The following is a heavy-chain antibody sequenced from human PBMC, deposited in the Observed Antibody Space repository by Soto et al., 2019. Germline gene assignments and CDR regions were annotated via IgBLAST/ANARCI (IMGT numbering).Heavy chain of an antibody. J-gene: IGHJ6*02. Sequence: ASVKVSCKASVGTFSSYAISWVRQAPGQGLEWMGGIIPIFGTANYAQKFQGRVTITADESTSTAYMELSSLRSEDTAVYYCARGDYDFWSGYQNYYYYGMDVWGQGTTVTVSS. CDR2: IIPIFGTA. CDR1: VGTFSSYA. D-gene: IGHD3-3*01. CDR3: ARGDYDFWSGYQNYYYYGMDV. V-gene: IGHV1-69*13.